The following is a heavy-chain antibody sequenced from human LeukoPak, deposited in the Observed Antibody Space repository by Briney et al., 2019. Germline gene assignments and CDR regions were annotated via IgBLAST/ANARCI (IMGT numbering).Heavy chain of an antibody. V-gene: IGHV3-23*01. CDR1: GFTFSSYA. D-gene: IGHD1-26*01. CDR3: AKDREGAYSREYYFDF. CDR2: ISGSGGST. Sequence: PGGSLRLSCAASGFTFSSYAMSWVRQAPGKGLEWVSAISGSGGSTYYADSVKGRFTISRDNSKNTLYLQMNSLRAEDTAVYYCAKDREGAYSREYYFDFWGQGTLVTVSS. J-gene: IGHJ4*02.